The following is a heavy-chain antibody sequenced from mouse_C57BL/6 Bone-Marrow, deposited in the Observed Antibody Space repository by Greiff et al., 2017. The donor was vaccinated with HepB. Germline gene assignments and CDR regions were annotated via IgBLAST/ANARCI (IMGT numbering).Heavy chain of an antibody. CDR3: ARDAGARTGTFDV. Sequence: EVKLMESGGGLVQSGRSLRLSCATSGFTFSDFYMEWVRQAPGKGLEWIAASRNKANDYTTEYSASVKGRFIVSRDTSQSILYLQMNALRAEDTAIYYCARDAGARTGTFDVWGTGTTVTVSS. D-gene: IGHD4-1*01. V-gene: IGHV7-1*01. CDR1: GFTFSDFY. CDR2: SRNKANDYTT. J-gene: IGHJ1*03.